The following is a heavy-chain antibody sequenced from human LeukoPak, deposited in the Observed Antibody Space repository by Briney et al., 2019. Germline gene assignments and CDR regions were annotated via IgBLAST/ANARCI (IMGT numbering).Heavy chain of an antibody. CDR2: IYSSGNT. CDR3: ATRTEGDTYFDY. D-gene: IGHD1-1*01. V-gene: IGHV4-39*01. CDR1: GGSMTSFTYW. J-gene: IGHJ4*02. Sequence: SETLSLTCSVSGGSMTSFTYWWGWIRQPPGKGLEWIGNIYSSGNTYYIPSLKSRLTMSVDTSQNLFSLKLTSVTAADTAIYYCATRTEGDTYFDYWGQGALVTVSS.